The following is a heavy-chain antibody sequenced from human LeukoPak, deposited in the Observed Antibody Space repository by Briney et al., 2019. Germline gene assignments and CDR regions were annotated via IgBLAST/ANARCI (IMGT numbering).Heavy chain of an antibody. CDR3: ARLGRLANRPFDY. J-gene: IGHJ4*02. D-gene: IGHD6-25*01. CDR1: GGTFSSYA. Sequence: GASVKVSCKASGGTFSSYAISWVRQAPGQGLEWMGGIIPIFGTANYAQKFQGRVTITADESTSTAYMELSSLRSEDTAEYYCARLGRLANRPFDYWGQGTLVTVSS. V-gene: IGHV1-69*13. CDR2: IIPIFGTA.